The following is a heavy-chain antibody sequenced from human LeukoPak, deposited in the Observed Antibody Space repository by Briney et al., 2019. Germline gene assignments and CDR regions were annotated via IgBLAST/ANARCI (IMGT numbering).Heavy chain of an antibody. CDR3: ARARRRRSYCSGGSCYIQDYYYYYMDV. CDR1: GGSFSGYY. CDR2: INHSGST. J-gene: IGHJ6*03. Sequence: TSETRSLTCAVYGGSFSGYYWSWIRQPPGKGLEWLGEINHSGSTNYNPSLKSRVTISVDTSKNQFSLKLSSVTAADTAVYYCARARRRRSYCSGGSCYIQDYYYYYMDVWGKGTMVTVSS. D-gene: IGHD2-15*01. V-gene: IGHV4-34*01.